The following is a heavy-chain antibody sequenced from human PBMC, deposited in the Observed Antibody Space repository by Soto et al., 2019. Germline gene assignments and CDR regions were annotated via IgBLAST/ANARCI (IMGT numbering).Heavy chain of an antibody. Sequence: SGTLSLPCTFSGGSISSYYWSWIRQPPGKGLEWIGYIYYSGRANYNPSLKTRVTLSVDTSKNQFSLKLNSVTAADTAVYYCARPAAVVAADAFDIWGQGTMVTVSS. CDR3: ARPAAVVAADAFDI. CDR2: IYYSGRA. CDR1: GGSISSYY. J-gene: IGHJ3*02. D-gene: IGHD2-15*01. V-gene: IGHV4-59*08.